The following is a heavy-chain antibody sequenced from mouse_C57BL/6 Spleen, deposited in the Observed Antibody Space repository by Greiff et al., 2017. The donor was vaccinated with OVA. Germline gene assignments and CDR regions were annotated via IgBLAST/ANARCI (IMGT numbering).Heavy chain of an antibody. D-gene: IGHD2-10*01. J-gene: IGHJ2*01. CDR2: INPSNGGT. CDR3: AREPYSYYFDY. Sequence: QVQLQESGTELVKPGASVKLSCKASGYTFTSYWMHWVKQRPGQGLEWIGNINPSNGGTNYNEKFKSKATLTVDKSSSTAYMQLSSLTSEDSAVYYCAREPYSYYFDYWGQGTTLTVSS. CDR1: GYTFTSYW. V-gene: IGHV1-53*01.